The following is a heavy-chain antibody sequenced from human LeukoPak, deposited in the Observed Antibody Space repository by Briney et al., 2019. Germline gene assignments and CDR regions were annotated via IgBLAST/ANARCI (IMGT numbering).Heavy chain of an antibody. V-gene: IGHV4-39*07. CDR3: ARGTDMTPISGYYSFVY. Sequence: SETLSLTCTVSGGSISSSSYYWGWIRQPPGKGLEWIGSIYYSGSTYYNPSLKSRVTISVDTSKNQFSLKLSSVTAADTAVYYCARGTDMTPISGYYSFVYWGQGTLVSVSS. CDR2: IYYSGST. D-gene: IGHD5-12*01. J-gene: IGHJ4*02. CDR1: GGSISSSSYY.